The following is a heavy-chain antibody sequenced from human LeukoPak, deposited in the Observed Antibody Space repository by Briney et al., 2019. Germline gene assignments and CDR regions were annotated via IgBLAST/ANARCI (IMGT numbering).Heavy chain of an antibody. CDR2: ISDSGVGT. V-gene: IGHV3-23*01. CDR1: GFTFSSYS. CDR3: AKEYGYTYGEFDY. Sequence: GGSLRLSCAASGFTFSSYSMNWVRQAPGKGLEWVSGISDSGVGTKHADSVKGRFTISRDNSKNTLYLQMNSLRAEDTAVYYCAKEYGYTYGEFDYWGQGTLVTVSS. D-gene: IGHD5-18*01. J-gene: IGHJ4*02.